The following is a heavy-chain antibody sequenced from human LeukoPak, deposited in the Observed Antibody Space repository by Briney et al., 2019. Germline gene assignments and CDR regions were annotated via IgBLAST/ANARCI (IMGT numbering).Heavy chain of an antibody. D-gene: IGHD3-9*01. Sequence: AGGSLRLSCAASGFTFSSYSMNWVRQAPGKGLEWVSSISSSSSYIYYADSVKGRFTISRDNAMNSLYLQMNSLRAEDTAVYYCARAFTYYDILTGYYDEVFDYWGQGTLVTVSS. CDR2: ISSSSSYI. J-gene: IGHJ4*02. CDR3: ARAFTYYDILTGYYDEVFDY. CDR1: GFTFSSYS. V-gene: IGHV3-21*01.